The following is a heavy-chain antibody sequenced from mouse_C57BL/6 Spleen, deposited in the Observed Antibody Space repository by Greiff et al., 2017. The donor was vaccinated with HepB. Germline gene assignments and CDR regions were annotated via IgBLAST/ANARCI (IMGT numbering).Heavy chain of an antibody. CDR2: IDPSDSYT. CDR1: GYTFTSYW. J-gene: IGHJ2*01. Sequence: VQLQQPGAELVKPGASVKLSCKASGYTFTSYWMQWVKQRPGQGLEWIGEIDPSDSYTNYNQKFKGKATLTVDTSSSTAYMQLSSLTSEDSAVYYCAGGNYENYWGQGTTLTVSS. CDR3: AGGNYENY. V-gene: IGHV1-50*01. D-gene: IGHD2-1*01.